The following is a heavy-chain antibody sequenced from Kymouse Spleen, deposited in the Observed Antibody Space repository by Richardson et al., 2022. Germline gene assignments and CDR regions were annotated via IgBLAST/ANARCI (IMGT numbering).Heavy chain of an antibody. Sequence: QVQLVESGGGVVQPGRSLRLSCAASGFTFSSYGMHWVRQAPGKGLEWVAVIWYDGSNKYYADSVKGRFTISRDNSKNTLYLQMNSLRAEDTAVYYCARDQQLAYYYGMDVWGQGTTVTVSS. CDR2: IWYDGSNK. D-gene: IGHD6-13*01. CDR1: GFTFSSYG. V-gene: IGHV3-33*01. CDR3: ARDQQLAYYYGMDV. J-gene: IGHJ6*02.